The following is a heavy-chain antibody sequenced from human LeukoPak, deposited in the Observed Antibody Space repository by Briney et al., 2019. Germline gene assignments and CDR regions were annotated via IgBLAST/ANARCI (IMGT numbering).Heavy chain of an antibody. Sequence: GGSLRLSCAASGFTFSAYSMNWVRQAPGKGLEWVSSITSGDYVYFADSLKGRFTISRDNAKSSLYLQMNSLRAEDTAVYYCARGGFSMVRGVIIPSNSYYYYMDIWGKGTTVTVSS. D-gene: IGHD3-10*01. CDR1: GFTFSAYS. V-gene: IGHV3-21*01. CDR2: ITSGDYV. CDR3: ARGGFSMVRGVIIPSNSYYYYMDI. J-gene: IGHJ6*03.